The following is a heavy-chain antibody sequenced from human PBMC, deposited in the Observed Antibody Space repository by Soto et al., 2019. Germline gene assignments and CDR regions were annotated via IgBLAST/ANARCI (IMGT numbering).Heavy chain of an antibody. CDR3: ARRGGTYTPFDY. D-gene: IGHD2-15*01. Sequence: GGSLRLSCAASGFTFSTYWMHWVRQAPGQGLVWVSRINSDGSSNSDGSSTNYADSVKGRFTISRDNAKNTLYLQMNSLRAEDTAVYYCARRGGTYTPFDYWGQGALVTVSS. CDR2: INSDGSSNSDGSST. CDR1: GFTFSTYW. J-gene: IGHJ4*02. V-gene: IGHV3-74*01.